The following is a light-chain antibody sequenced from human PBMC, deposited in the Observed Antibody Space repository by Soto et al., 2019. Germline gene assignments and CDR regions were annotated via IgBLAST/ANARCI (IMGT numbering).Light chain of an antibody. CDR3: CSHAGSYTYV. CDR1: SSDVGGYNY. V-gene: IGLV2-11*01. CDR2: DVT. J-gene: IGLJ1*01. Sequence: QSALTQPRSVSGSPGQSLTISCTGTSSDVGGYNYVSWYQQHPGKAPKLMIYDVTKRPSGVPDRFSGSKSGNTASLTISGLKAEDEGDYYCCSHAGSYTYVFGTGTKLTVL.